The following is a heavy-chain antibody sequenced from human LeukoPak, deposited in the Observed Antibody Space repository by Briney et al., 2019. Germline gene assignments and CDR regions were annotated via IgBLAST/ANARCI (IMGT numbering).Heavy chain of an antibody. V-gene: IGHV3-23*01. Sequence: AGGSLRLSCAASGFTFSSYAMSWVRQAPGKGLEWVSAISGSGGSTYYADSVKGRFTISRDNSKNTLYLQMNSLRAEDTAVYYCAKAKKGYYDSKDYWGQGTLVTVSS. CDR1: GFTFSSYA. J-gene: IGHJ4*02. D-gene: IGHD3-22*01. CDR3: AKAKKGYYDSKDY. CDR2: ISGSGGST.